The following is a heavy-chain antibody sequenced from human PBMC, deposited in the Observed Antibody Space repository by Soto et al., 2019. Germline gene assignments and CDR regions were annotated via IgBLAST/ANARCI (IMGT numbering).Heavy chain of an antibody. J-gene: IGHJ4*02. D-gene: IGHD3-22*01. Sequence: EVQIRESGGGLVQPGGSLRLSCVASGFTISSHVMTWVRQAPGKGLEWVSSINPNGGSTYYAESVKGRFTISRDNFRNTVFLQMSSLRNEDTAVYYCAKGYDSLWWEGYWGQGTQVIVSS. CDR3: AKGYDSLWWEGY. V-gene: IGHV3-23*01. CDR2: INPNGGST. CDR1: GFTISSHV.